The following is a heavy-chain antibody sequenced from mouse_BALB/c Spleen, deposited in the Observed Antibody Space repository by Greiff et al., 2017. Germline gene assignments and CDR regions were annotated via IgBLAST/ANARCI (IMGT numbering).Heavy chain of an antibody. Sequence: EVQLVESGGGLVKPGGSLKLSCAASGFTFSSYAMSWVRQTPEKRLEWVASISSGGSTYYPDSVKGRFTISRDNARNILYLQMSSLRSEDTAMYYCASRYGNYEGDYWGQGTSVTVSS. CDR1: GFTFSSYA. V-gene: IGHV5-6-5*01. CDR2: ISSGGST. CDR3: ASRYGNYEGDY. D-gene: IGHD2-1*01. J-gene: IGHJ4*01.